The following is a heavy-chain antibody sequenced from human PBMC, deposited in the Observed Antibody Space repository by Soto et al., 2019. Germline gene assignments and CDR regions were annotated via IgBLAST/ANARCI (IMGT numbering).Heavy chain of an antibody. J-gene: IGHJ6*02. CDR2: INPSGGST. CDR3: ALYYYDSSGSDYYYYYGMDV. CDR1: GYTFTSYY. V-gene: IGHV1-46*03. D-gene: IGHD3-22*01. Sequence: QVQLVQSGAEVKKPGASVKVSCKASGYTFTSYYMHWVRQAPGQGLEWMGIINPSGGSTSYAQKCQGRVTMTRDTSTSTVYMELSSLRSEDTAVYYCALYYYDSSGSDYYYYYGMDVWGQGTTVTVSS.